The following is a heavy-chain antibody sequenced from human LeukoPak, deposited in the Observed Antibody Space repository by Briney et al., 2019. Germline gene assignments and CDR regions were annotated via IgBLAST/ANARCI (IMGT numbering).Heavy chain of an antibody. CDR1: RLTFGNYY. V-gene: IGHV3-11*01. CDR2: ICDSGRTI. CDR3: ARGSLGDYDNSGYYDK. Sequence: GGSLRLSCAAARLTFGNYYTSCVRQAPGKGLEWVSYICDSGRTIYYADSVKGRFTISRDNAKNSVYLQMNNLRAEDRAVYYSARGSLGDYDNSGYYDKWGQGTLVTVSS. D-gene: IGHD3-22*01. J-gene: IGHJ4*02.